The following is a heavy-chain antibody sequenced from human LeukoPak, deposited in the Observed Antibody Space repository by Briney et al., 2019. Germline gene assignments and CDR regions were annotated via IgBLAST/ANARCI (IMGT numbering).Heavy chain of an antibody. CDR2: IHSGGNT. D-gene: IGHD3-10*01. CDR1: GFTVSSNY. CDR3: ARIDCGSGSGKYLQH. Sequence: GGSLRLSCAVSGFTVSSNYMSWVRQAPGKGLEWVSIIHSGGNTYYADSVKGRFSISRDNSKNTVFFQMNSLRVDDTAVYYCARIDCGSGSGKYLQHWGQGTLVTVSS. J-gene: IGHJ1*01. V-gene: IGHV3-66*01.